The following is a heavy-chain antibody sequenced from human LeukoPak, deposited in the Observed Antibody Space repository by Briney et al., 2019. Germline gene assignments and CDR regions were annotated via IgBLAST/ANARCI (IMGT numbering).Heavy chain of an antibody. CDR2: ISGSGSST. CDR3: AKEAVRYFDWLSPNWFDP. CDR1: GFTFSSYD. J-gene: IGHJ5*02. D-gene: IGHD3-9*01. V-gene: IGHV3-23*01. Sequence: GGSLRLSCAASGFTFSSYDMSWVRQAPGKGVEWVSAISGSGSSTYYADSVKGRFTISRENNKKTVYLQMNSLRAEDTAVYYCAKEAVRYFDWLSPNWFDPRGQGTLGTVSS.